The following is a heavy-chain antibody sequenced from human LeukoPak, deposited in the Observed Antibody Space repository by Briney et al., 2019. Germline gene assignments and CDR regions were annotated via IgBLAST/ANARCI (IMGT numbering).Heavy chain of an antibody. CDR3: ARGGVPKGGRGWYRFQH. J-gene: IGHJ1*01. CDR1: GFTFSYYS. V-gene: IGHV3-48*01. D-gene: IGHD6-19*01. Sequence: AGSLRLSCATSGFTFSYYSMNWVRQPPGKGLEWASYTSNSGRTIYYADSVKGRSTISRENAKNSVYLQMNSLRAEDAAVYYCARGGVPKGGRGWYRFQHWGQGTLVTVSS. CDR2: TSNSGRTI.